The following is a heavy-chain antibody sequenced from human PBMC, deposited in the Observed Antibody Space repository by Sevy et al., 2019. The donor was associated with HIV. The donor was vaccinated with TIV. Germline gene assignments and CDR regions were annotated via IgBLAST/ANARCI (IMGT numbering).Heavy chain of an antibody. Sequence: GGSLRLSCAASGFTFSSYAVHWVRQAPGKGLEWVAVISYDGSNKYYADSVKGRFTISRDNSKNTLYLQMNSLRAEDTAVYYCARELDDDSSGYYYDWFDPWGQGTLVTVSS. CDR3: ARELDDDSSGYYYDWFDP. J-gene: IGHJ5*02. D-gene: IGHD3-22*01. CDR1: GFTFSSYA. CDR2: ISYDGSNK. V-gene: IGHV3-30-3*01.